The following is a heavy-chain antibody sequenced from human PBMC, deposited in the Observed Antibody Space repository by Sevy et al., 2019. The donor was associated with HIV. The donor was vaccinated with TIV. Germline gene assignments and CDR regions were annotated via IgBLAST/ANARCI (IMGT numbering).Heavy chain of an antibody. D-gene: IGHD3-3*01. CDR3: AGGFWSGFDY. J-gene: IGHJ4*02. V-gene: IGHV3-23*01. Sequence: GESLKISCAASGFIFNSYVMNWVRQAPGKGLEWVSSISGHGGSTYYADSVKGRFTISRDNSRNMLDLEMNSLRDDDTALYYCAGGFWSGFDYWGQGILVTVSS. CDR1: GFIFNSYV. CDR2: ISGHGGST.